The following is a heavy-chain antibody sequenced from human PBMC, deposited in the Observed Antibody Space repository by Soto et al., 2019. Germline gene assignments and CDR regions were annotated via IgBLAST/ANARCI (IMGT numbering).Heavy chain of an antibody. V-gene: IGHV4-59*01. Sequence: PSETLSLTCSVSGGSISGSYWSWIRQSPGKGLEWLGYVYYTGSTNCSPPLRSRVSISVDTSKNEFSLRLSSVTAADTAVYFCARSVAVPGAHIDYWGQGTQVTVSS. D-gene: IGHD6-19*01. CDR3: ARSVAVPGAHIDY. CDR2: VYYTGST. CDR1: GGSISGSY. J-gene: IGHJ4*02.